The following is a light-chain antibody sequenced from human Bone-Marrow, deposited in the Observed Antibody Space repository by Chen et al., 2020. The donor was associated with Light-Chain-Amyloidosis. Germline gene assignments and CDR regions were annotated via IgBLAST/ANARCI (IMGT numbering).Light chain of an antibody. CDR1: ETITNW. V-gene: IGKV1-5*01. J-gene: IGKJ1*01. CDR2: DAS. Sequence: IQMTQSPSALSASVGDKITITCRASETITNWVAWYQQKPGKAPKLLIYDASTLHSGVPSRFSASRSGTEFTLTITSLQPDDFATYYCQQYNSYLATFGQGTKV. CDR3: QQYNSYLAT.